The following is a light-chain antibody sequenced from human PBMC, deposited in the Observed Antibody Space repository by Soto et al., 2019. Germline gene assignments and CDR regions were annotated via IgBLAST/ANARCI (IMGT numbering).Light chain of an antibody. CDR3: MQGTHCPIT. Sequence: DAVMTQSPLSLPVTLGQPASISCRPNQILVHSDGSAYFSWYQQRPGRAPRRLIYKVSNRDCGVPARFSGSGSGTDFALKISRVEAEDFGTYYCMQGTHCPITFGQGTRLENK. V-gene: IGKV2-30*02. CDR1: QILVHSDGSAY. J-gene: IGKJ5*01. CDR2: KVS.